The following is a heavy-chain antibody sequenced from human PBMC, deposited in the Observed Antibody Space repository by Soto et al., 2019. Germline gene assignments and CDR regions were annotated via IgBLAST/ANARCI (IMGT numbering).Heavy chain of an antibody. V-gene: IGHV4-39*01. CDR1: GGSISSSSYY. CDR2: IYYSGST. CDR3: ARHRARNWFAP. D-gene: IGHD6-6*01. Sequence: SETLSLTCTVSGGSISSSSYYWGWIRQPPGKGLEWIGSIYYSGSTYYNPSLKSRVTISVDTSKNQFSLKLSSVTAADTAVFYCARHRARNWFAPRGKVTPFTASS. J-gene: IGHJ5*02.